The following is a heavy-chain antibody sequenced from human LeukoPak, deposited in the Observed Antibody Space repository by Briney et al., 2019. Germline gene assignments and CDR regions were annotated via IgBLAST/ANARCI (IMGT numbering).Heavy chain of an antibody. Sequence: GASVKVSCKASGYTFTSYAMHWVRQAPGQRLEWMGWINTNTGNPTYAQGFTGRFVFSLDTSVSTAYLQISSLKAEDTAVYYCAREIYSSGWYVENWGQGTLVTVSS. CDR3: AREIYSSGWYVEN. J-gene: IGHJ4*02. V-gene: IGHV7-4-1*02. CDR1: GYTFTSYA. D-gene: IGHD6-19*01. CDR2: INTNTGNP.